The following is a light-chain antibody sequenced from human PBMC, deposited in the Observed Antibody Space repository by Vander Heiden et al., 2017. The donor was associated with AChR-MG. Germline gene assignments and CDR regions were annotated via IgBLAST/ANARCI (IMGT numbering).Light chain of an antibody. V-gene: IGLV1-47*01. Sequence: QPVLTQSPSASGTPGQTINISCSGSGSNIGKTFVYWYQQLPRTAPKLLIFRNNQRPSGVRDRFSASKSGTSASLAISGLRSEDEADYYGAVWDDSLKVVFGGGTKLTVL. CDR1: GSNIGKTF. CDR3: AVWDDSLKVV. J-gene: IGLJ2*01. CDR2: RNN.